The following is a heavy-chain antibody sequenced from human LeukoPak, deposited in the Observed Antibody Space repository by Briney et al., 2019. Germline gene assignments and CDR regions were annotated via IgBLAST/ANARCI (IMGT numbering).Heavy chain of an antibody. J-gene: IGHJ6*02. CDR2: IIPILGIA. CDR1: GGTFSSYA. Sequence: SVKVSCKASGGTFSSYAISWVRQAPGQGLEWMGRIIPILGIANYAQKFQGRVTITADKSTSTAYMELSSLRSEDTAVYYCARNGQGGITGTTQHHYYYGMDVWGRGTTVTVSS. V-gene: IGHV1-69*04. D-gene: IGHD1-7*01. CDR3: ARNGQGGITGTTQHHYYYGMDV.